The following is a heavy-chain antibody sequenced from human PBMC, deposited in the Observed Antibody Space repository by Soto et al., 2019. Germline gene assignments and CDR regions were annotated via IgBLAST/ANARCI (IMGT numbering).Heavy chain of an antibody. D-gene: IGHD6-6*01. V-gene: IGHV1-18*01. CDR2: ISTYNGNP. Sequence: QVQLVQSGPEVKKPGASVKVSCKASGYTFTSYGISWVRQAPGQGLEWMGWISTYNGNPNYAQKLQGRVTMTTDTSTSTAYMELRSLRSDDTAVFCCARAPLYSTSPKSAFDIWGQGTVVTVSS. J-gene: IGHJ3*02. CDR1: GYTFTSYG. CDR3: ARAPLYSTSPKSAFDI.